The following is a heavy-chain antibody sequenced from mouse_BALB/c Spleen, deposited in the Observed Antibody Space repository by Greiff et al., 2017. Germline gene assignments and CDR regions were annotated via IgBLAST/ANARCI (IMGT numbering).Heavy chain of an antibody. CDR1: GYSITSDYA. CDR3: ASWGPYYYGSHYYAMDY. Sequence: EVKVVESGPGLVKPSQSLSLTCTVTGYSITSDYAWNWIRQFPGNKLEWMGYISYSGSTSYNPSLKSRISITRDTSKNQFFLQLNSVTTEDTATYYCASWGPYYYGSHYYAMDYWGQGTSVTVSS. J-gene: IGHJ4*01. V-gene: IGHV3-2*02. CDR2: ISYSGST. D-gene: IGHD1-1*01.